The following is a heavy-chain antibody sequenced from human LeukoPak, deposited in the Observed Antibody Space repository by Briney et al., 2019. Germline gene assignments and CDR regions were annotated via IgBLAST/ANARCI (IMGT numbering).Heavy chain of an antibody. Sequence: ASVNVSCKASGYTFTGYYMHWVRQAPGQGLEWMGWINPNSGGTNYAQKFQGWVTMTRDTSISTAYMELSRLRSDDTAVYYCARDLNYGSGSYYPLGYWGQGTLVTVSS. CDR1: GYTFTGYY. CDR3: ARDLNYGSGSYYPLGY. J-gene: IGHJ4*02. CDR2: INPNSGGT. D-gene: IGHD3-10*01. V-gene: IGHV1-2*04.